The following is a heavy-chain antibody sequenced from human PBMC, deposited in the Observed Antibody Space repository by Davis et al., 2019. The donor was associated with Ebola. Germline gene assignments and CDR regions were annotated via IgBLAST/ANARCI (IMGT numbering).Heavy chain of an antibody. J-gene: IGHJ3*02. CDR1: GYSFTSYW. CDR3: ARLIIQTFGSFDI. Sequence: GESLKISCKGSGYSFTSYWIVWVRQMPGKGLEWMGIIYPGDSDTRYSPSFQGQVTISADKSISTAYLQWSSLKASDTAMYYCARLIIQTFGSFDIWGQGTMVTVSS. V-gene: IGHV5-51*01. D-gene: IGHD1-1*01. CDR2: IYPGDSDT.